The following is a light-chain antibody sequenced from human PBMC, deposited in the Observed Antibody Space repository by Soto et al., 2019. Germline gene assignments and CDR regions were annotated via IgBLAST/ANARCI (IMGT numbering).Light chain of an antibody. CDR3: QKYGSLPYT. J-gene: IGKJ2*01. CDR2: DAS. Sequence: EIVLTQSPATLSLSPGERATLSCGASKSVSSIYLAWYQQKPGLAPRLLIYDASSRATGIPDRFSGSGSGTDFTLTISRLDPEDFAVYYCQKYGSLPYTFGQGTKLEI. V-gene: IGKV3D-20*01. CDR1: KSVSSIY.